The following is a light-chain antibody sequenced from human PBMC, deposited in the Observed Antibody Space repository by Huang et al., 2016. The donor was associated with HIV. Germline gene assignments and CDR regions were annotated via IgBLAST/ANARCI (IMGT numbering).Light chain of an antibody. CDR1: QNINTY. CDR3: QQSYSTLFT. J-gene: IGKJ3*01. V-gene: IGKV1-39*01. Sequence: DIQMTQSPSSLSASVGDRVTITCRASQNINTYLNGYQQKRGQVPKLLIYTASSLASGVPSRFCGSGSGTDFTLTISSLQPYDSASYYCQQSYSTLFTFGPGTKIDVK. CDR2: TAS.